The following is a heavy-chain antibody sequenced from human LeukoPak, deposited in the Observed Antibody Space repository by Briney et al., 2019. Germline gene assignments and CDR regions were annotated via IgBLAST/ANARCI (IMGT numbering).Heavy chain of an antibody. CDR1: GFTFTNAW. V-gene: IGHV3-15*01. D-gene: IGHD2/OR15-2a*01. CDR3: AADTPVPLAQVDY. CDR2: VRAKTDGGTI. J-gene: IGHJ4*02. Sequence: GGSLRFSCAVSGFTFTNAWMNWVRQAPGKGLEWVGRVRAKTDGGTIEYAAPVKGRFSISRDDSTDTVYLRMSSLKSEDTAVYYCAADTPVPLAQVDYWGQGALVTVSS.